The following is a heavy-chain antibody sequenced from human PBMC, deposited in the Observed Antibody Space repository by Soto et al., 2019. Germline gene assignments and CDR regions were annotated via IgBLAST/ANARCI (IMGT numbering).Heavy chain of an antibody. CDR1: GYTFTSYG. CDR2: ISAYNGNT. CDR3: ARHHYDYVWGSYRYVIRCWFDP. J-gene: IGHJ5*02. D-gene: IGHD3-16*02. Sequence: QVQLVQSGAEVKKPGASVKVSCKASGYTFTSYGISWVRQAPGQGLEWMGWISAYNGNTNYAQKLQGRVTMTTDTSTSTAYMELRSLRSDDTAVYYCARHHYDYVWGSYRYVIRCWFDPWGQGTLVTVSS. V-gene: IGHV1-18*01.